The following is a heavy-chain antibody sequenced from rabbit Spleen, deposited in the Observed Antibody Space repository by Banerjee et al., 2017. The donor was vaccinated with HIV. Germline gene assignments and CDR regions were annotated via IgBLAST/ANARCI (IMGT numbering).Heavy chain of an antibody. D-gene: IGHD8-1*01. CDR3: ARDTGTSFSTYGMDL. J-gene: IGHJ6*01. CDR2: LAGSSSGFT. Sequence: QQLKETGGGLVQPGASLTLTCTASGFSFSNNYDMCWVRQAPGKGLEWISCLAGSSSGFTYSATWAKGRFTCSKTSSTTVTLQMTSLTVADTATYFCARDTGTSFSTYGMDLWGPGTLVTVS. CDR1: GFSFSNNYD. V-gene: IGHV1S40*01.